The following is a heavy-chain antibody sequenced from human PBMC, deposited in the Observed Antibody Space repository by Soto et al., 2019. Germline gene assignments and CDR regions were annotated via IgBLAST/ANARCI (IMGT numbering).Heavy chain of an antibody. J-gene: IGHJ3*02. CDR3: ARALLHDYSNYGGQDAFDI. CDR1: SGSISSSNW. D-gene: IGHD4-4*01. CDR2: IYHSGST. Sequence: QVQLQESGPGLVKPSGTLSLTCAVSSGSISSSNWWSWVRQPPGKGLEWIGEIYHSGSTNYNPSLKSRVTISVDKSKNQFSLKLSSVTAADTAVYYCARALLHDYSNYGGQDAFDIWGQGTMVTVSS. V-gene: IGHV4-4*02.